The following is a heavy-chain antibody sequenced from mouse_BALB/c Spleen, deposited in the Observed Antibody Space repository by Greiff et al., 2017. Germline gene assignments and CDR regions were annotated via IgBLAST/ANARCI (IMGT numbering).Heavy chain of an antibody. CDR2: IYPGNVNT. J-gene: IGHJ2*01. CDR1: GFNIKDYY. V-gene: IGHV1S56*01. CDR3: ARLPFDY. Sequence: QVQLQQSGAELVRPGALVKLSCKASGFNIKDYYIHWVKQRPGQGLEWIGWIYPGNVNTKYNEKFKGKATLTADKSSSTAYMQLSSLTSEDSAVYFCARLPFDYWGQGTTLTVSS.